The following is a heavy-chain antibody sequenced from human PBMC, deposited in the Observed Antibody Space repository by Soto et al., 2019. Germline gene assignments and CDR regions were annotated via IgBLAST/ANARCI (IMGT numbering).Heavy chain of an antibody. CDR1: GFTFSSYA. CDR3: EPSALVY. D-gene: IGHD1-26*01. V-gene: IGHV3-23*01. Sequence: EVQLLESGGGLVQPGGSLRLSCEASGFTFSSYAMSWVRQAPGKGLEWVSTIVGSGGSTYYADSVKGRFTISRDNSKNTLYLQMNSLRAEDTAIYYCEPSALVYWGQGTLVTVSS. CDR2: IVGSGGST. J-gene: IGHJ4*02.